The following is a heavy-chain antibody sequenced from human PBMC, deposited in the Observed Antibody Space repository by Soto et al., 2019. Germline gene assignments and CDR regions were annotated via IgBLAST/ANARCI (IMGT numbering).Heavy chain of an antibody. Sequence: GASVKVSCKASGYTFTSYAMHWVRQAPGQRLEWMGWINAGNGNTKYSQKFQGRVTITRDTSASTAYMELSSLKASDTAMYYCARQGGEDYYDSSVYYGWSGYYGMDFWGQGTTVTVSS. CDR1: GYTFTSYA. CDR2: INAGNGNT. J-gene: IGHJ6*02. V-gene: IGHV1-3*01. D-gene: IGHD3-22*01. CDR3: ARQGGEDYYDSSVYYGWSGYYGMDF.